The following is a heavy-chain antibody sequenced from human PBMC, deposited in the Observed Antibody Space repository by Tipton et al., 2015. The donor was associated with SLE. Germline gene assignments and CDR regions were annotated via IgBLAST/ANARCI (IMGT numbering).Heavy chain of an antibody. J-gene: IGHJ5*02. CDR2: INHSGST. Sequence: LRLSCAVYGGSFSGYYWSWIRQPPGKGLEWIGEINHSGSTNYNPSLKSRVTISVDTSKNQFSLKLSSVTAADTAVYFCAKGYCSSASCYWSVFDPWGQGTLVTVSS. CDR3: AKGYCSSASCYWSVFDP. CDR1: GGSFSGYY. D-gene: IGHD2-2*01. V-gene: IGHV4-34*01.